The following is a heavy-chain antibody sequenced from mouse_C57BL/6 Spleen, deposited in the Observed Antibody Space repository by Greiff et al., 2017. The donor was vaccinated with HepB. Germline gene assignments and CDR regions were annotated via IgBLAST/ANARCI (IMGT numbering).Heavy chain of an antibody. CDR2: IYPGDGDT. J-gene: IGHJ4*01. CDR1: GYAFGGSW. V-gene: IGHV1-82*01. CDR3: ARSPDYYGSSPLPMDY. Sequence: QVQLQQSGPELVKPGASVKISCKASGYAFGGSWMNWVKQRPGKGLEWIGRIYPGDGDTNYNGKFKGKATLTADKSSSTAYMQLSSLTSEDSAVYFCARSPDYYGSSPLPMDYWGQGTSVTVSS. D-gene: IGHD1-1*01.